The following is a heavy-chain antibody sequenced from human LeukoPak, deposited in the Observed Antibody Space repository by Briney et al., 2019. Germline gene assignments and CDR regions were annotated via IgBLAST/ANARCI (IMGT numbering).Heavy chain of an antibody. V-gene: IGHV3-11*04. J-gene: IGHJ6*02. Sequence: GGSLRLSCAASGFTFSDYYMSWLRQAPGKGLEWVSYISSSGSTIYYADSVKGRFTISRDNSKNTLYLQMNSLRAEDTAVYYCARDLDGYSYGRDYYYYYGMDVWGQGTTVTVSS. CDR3: ARDLDGYSYGRDYYYYYGMDV. CDR1: GFTFSDYY. D-gene: IGHD5-18*01. CDR2: ISSSGSTI.